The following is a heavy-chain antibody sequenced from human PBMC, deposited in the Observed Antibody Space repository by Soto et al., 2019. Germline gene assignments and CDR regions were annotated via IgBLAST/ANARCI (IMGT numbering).Heavy chain of an antibody. Sequence: QVQLVQSGAEVKKPGASVKVSCKASGYTFTSYDINWVRQATGQGPEWMGWMNPNSGNTGYAQKFQGRITMTRSTSITTAYLELSSLRSEDTAIYYCARGKLGTNPRNDNWFDPWGQGTLVTVSS. V-gene: IGHV1-8*01. CDR3: ARGKLGTNPRNDNWFDP. CDR2: MNPNSGNT. J-gene: IGHJ5*02. CDR1: GYTFTSYD.